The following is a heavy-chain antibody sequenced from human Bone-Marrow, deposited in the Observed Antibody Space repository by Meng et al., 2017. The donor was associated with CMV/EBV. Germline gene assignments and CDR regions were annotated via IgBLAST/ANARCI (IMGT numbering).Heavy chain of an antibody. CDR3: SSVTYCGYVNCFKIFTN. V-gene: IGHV3-53*01. CDR1: GFSLRGNY. J-gene: IGHJ4*02. D-gene: IGHD2-21*01. Sequence: GGSLRLSCAASGFSLRGNYVSWVRQAPGKGLEWVSGIYDTVSTFYAGSVKGRFIISGDNSKNTIDLQMSNLNAEDTAVYFCSSVTYCGYVNCFKIFTNWGRGTLVTVSS. CDR2: IYDTVST.